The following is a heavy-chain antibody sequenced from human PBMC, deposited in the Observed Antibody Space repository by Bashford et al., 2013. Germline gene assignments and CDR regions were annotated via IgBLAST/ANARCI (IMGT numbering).Heavy chain of an antibody. CDR3: ANRPRYCSGGSCSTSWFDP. J-gene: IGHJ5*02. D-gene: IGHD2-15*01. CDR1: GFTFSSYA. Sequence: GSLRLSCAASGFTFSSYAMSWVRQAPGKGLEWVSAISGSGGSTYYADSVKGRFTISRDNSKNTLYLQMNSLRAEDTAVYYCANRPRYCSGGSCSTSWFDPGAREPWSPSPQ. V-gene: IGHV3-23*01. CDR2: ISGSGGST.